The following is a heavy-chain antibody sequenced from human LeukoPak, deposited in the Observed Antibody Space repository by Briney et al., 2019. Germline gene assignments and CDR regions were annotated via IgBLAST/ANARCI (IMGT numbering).Heavy chain of an antibody. CDR2: ISGSGGST. J-gene: IGHJ4*02. D-gene: IGHD2-2*01. Sequence: PGGSLRLSCAVSGLTFGNYDMTWVRQAPGKGLEWGSAISGSGGSTYYAHSVKGRFTISRDNSKNTLYRQMNSLRAEDTAVYYCAKDVVVVPAASFDYWGQGTLVTVPS. CDR3: AKDVVVVPAASFDY. CDR1: GLTFGNYD. V-gene: IGHV3-23*01.